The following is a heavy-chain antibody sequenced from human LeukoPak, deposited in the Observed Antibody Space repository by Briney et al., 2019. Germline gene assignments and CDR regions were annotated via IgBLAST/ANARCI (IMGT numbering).Heavy chain of an antibody. CDR2: IISSSSYT. CDR3: ARGSSGYIYFDY. J-gene: IGHJ4*02. CDR1: GFTFSSYS. V-gene: IGHV3-21*04. Sequence: GGSLRLSCAASGFTFSSYSMNWVRQAPGKGLEWVSSIISSSSYTYYADSVKGRFTISRDNATNSLYLQMNSLRAADAAVYYCARGSSGYIYFDYWGQGTLVTVSS. D-gene: IGHD3-22*01.